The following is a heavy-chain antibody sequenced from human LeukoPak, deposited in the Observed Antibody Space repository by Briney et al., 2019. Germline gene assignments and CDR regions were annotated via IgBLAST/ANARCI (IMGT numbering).Heavy chain of an antibody. V-gene: IGHV4-39*01. D-gene: IGHD3-3*01. CDR1: GGSISSSSYY. J-gene: IGHJ6*02. Sequence: SETLSLTCTVSGGSISSSSYYWGWIRQPPGKGLEWIGSIYYSGSTYYNPSLKSRVTISVDTSKNQFSLKLSSVTAADTAVYYCARDFKYYDFWSGSGYGMDVWGQGTTVTVSS. CDR2: IYYSGST. CDR3: ARDFKYYDFWSGSGYGMDV.